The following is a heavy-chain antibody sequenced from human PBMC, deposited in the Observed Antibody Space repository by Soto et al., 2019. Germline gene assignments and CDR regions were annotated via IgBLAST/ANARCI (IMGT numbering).Heavy chain of an antibody. CDR2: IYPGDSDT. CDR1: GFSFTTYW. D-gene: IGHD3-22*01. J-gene: IGHJ5*02. CDR3: ARLDYYDSSGYYSMVSWLDP. V-gene: IGHV5-51*01. Sequence: PGESLKISCKGSGFSFTTYWIGWVRQMPGKGLEWMGIIYPGDSDTRYSPSFLGQVTISADKSISTAYLQWSSLKASDTAMYYCARLDYYDSSGYYSMVSWLDPWGQGTLVTVSS.